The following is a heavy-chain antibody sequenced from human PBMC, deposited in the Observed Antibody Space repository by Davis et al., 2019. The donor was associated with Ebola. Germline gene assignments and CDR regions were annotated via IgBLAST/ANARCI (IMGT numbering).Heavy chain of an antibody. J-gene: IGHJ6*02. CDR3: ARDCIRTGCYNYGMDV. Sequence: AASVKVSCKASGYTFTGNYIQWVRQAPGQGLEWMGWINVGNGNTKYSQKFQGRVTITRDTSATTAYMELSSLRSEDTAVYYCARDCIRTGCYNYGMDVWGQGTTVTVSS. D-gene: IGHD2-2*02. V-gene: IGHV1-3*01. CDR2: INVGNGNT. CDR1: GYTFTGNY.